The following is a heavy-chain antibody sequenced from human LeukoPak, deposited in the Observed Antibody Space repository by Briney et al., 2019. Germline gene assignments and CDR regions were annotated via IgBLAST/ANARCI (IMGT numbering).Heavy chain of an antibody. CDR2: INRDGSNT. CDR1: GFTFSDYW. J-gene: IGHJ4*02. V-gene: IGHV3-74*03. Sequence: GGSLRLSCAASGFTFSDYWVHCVREAPGKGLVWVSCINRDGSNTKYADSVKGGVTVSRDNGNNTLNLQMNSMRAEDTAVYYCVRDKTSGESSEIDYSGQGTLFTVSS. D-gene: IGHD3-10*01. CDR3: VRDKTSGESSEIDY.